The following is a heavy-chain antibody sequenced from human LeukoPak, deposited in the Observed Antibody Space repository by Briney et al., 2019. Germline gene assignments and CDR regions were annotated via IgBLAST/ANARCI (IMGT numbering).Heavy chain of an antibody. J-gene: IGHJ4*02. CDR3: ARDWYSSSSAGQILDY. CDR1: GYPISRGYY. Sequence: SETLSLTCTVSGYPISRGYYWGWIRQPPGKGLEWIGSVYHSGSTYQNPSLKSRVTISLDTSKNQFSLKLSSVTAADTAVYYCARDWYSSSSAGQILDYWGQGTLVTVSS. V-gene: IGHV4-38-2*02. D-gene: IGHD6-6*01. CDR2: VYHSGST.